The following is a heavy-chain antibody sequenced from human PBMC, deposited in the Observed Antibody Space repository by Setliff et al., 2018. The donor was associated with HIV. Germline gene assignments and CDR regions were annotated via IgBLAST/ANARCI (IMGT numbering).Heavy chain of an antibody. CDR1: GFSFNSYG. CDR3: AKSLGVSGSATYYTDLSSY. J-gene: IGHJ4*02. V-gene: IGHV3-33*06. D-gene: IGHD3-10*01. CDR2: IWYDERHK. Sequence: GGSLRLSCTFYGFSFNSYGMHWVRQAPGKGLEWVASIWYDERHKFYANSVKGRFTVSRDNSKNTAYLQMNSLRAEDTALYYCAKSLGVSGSATYYTDLSSYWGQGTLVTVSS.